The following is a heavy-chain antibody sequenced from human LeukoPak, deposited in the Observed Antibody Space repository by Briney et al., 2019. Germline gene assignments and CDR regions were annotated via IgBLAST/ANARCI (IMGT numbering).Heavy chain of an antibody. J-gene: IGHJ4*02. CDR1: GGSLSGYY. D-gene: IGHD2-2*01. CDR2: IIHSGST. Sequence: SETLSLTCAVYGGSLSGYYWTWIRQPPGKGLEWIGEIIHSGSTNYNPSLKSRVTISIDTSKNRFSLNLGSVTAADTAVYYCAREVVPAALIDYWGQGTLVTVSS. CDR3: AREVVPAALIDY. V-gene: IGHV4-34*12.